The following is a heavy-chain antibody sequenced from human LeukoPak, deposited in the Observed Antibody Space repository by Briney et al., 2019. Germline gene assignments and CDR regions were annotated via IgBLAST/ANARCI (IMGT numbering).Heavy chain of an antibody. V-gene: IGHV3-11*01. Sequence: GGSLRLSCAASGFTFSDHYMSWIRLAPGKGLEWVSSISTSGTTMYYADSVKGRFTISRDNAKNSLYLQMDSLRAEDTAVYYCARSGHCISTSCYSIWRRSLYGMDVWGQGTTVTVSS. CDR3: ARSGHCISTSCYSIWRRSLYGMDV. J-gene: IGHJ6*02. D-gene: IGHD2-2*02. CDR1: GFTFSDHY. CDR2: ISTSGTTM.